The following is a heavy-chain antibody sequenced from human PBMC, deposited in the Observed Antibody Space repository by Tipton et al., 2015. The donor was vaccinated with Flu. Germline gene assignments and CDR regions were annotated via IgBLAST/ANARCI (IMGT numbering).Heavy chain of an antibody. CDR2: IYTSGSA. D-gene: IGHD3-10*01. Sequence: TLSLTCTVSGGSMSSYYWSWIRQPAGKGLEWIGRIYTSGSAIHNPSLKSRVTMLVDTSKNQFSLKLSSVTAADTAVYYCARASGSGTYVIFDYWARERSSPSPQ. J-gene: IGHJ4*02. CDR1: GGSMSSYY. V-gene: IGHV4-4*07. CDR3: ARASGSGTYVIFDY.